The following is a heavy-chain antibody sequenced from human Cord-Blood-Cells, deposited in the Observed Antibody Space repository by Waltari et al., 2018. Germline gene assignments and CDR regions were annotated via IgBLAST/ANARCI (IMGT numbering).Heavy chain of an antibody. CDR1: GFTFDDSA. Sequence: EVQLVESGGGLVQPGRSLRLSCAASGFTFDDSAMHWVRHAPATALEWVSGISWNSGSIGYADSVKGRFTISRDNAKNSLYLQMNSLRAEDTALYYCAKDKSPYDSSGYYYAFDIWGQGTMVTVSS. V-gene: IGHV3-9*01. J-gene: IGHJ3*02. CDR3: AKDKSPYDSSGYYYAFDI. CDR2: ISWNSGSI. D-gene: IGHD3-22*01.